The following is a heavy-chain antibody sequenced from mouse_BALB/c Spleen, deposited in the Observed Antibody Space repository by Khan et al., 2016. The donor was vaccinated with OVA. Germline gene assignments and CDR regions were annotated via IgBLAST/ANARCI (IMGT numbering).Heavy chain of an antibody. CDR2: ISPGSGDT. J-gene: IGHJ3*01. Sequence: QVQLQQSGAELARPGASVKLSCKASGYTFTDYYINWVKQRTGQGLEWIGEISPGSGDTYYNERFKGKATLTADTSSSTAYMQLSSLPAEASAVYSSARKNYCGYTFAYWGQGTLVTVSA. CDR1: GYTFTDYY. V-gene: IGHV1-77*01. CDR3: ARKNYCGYTFAY. D-gene: IGHD1-2*01.